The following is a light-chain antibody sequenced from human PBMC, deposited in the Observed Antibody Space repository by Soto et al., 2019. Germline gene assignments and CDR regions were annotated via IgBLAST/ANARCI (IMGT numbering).Light chain of an antibody. Sequence: EIVLAQSPGTLSLSRGERATLSCRASQSVSSSYLAWYQQKPGQAPRLLICGASSRATGIPDRFSGSGSGTDFTLTISRLEPEDFAVYYCQQYGSSPRTFGQGTKVDIK. V-gene: IGKV3-20*01. CDR2: GAS. CDR3: QQYGSSPRT. CDR1: QSVSSSY. J-gene: IGKJ1*01.